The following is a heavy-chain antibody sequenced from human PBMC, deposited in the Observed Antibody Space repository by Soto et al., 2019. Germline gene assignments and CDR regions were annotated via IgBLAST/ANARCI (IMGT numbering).Heavy chain of an antibody. J-gene: IGHJ6*03. CDR2: IRSKANSYAT. CDR1: GFTFSGSA. V-gene: IGHV3-73*01. D-gene: IGHD2-15*01. CDR3: TRQVKDCSGGSCYHQYYYYYYMDV. Sequence: EVQLVESGGGLVQPGGSLKLSCAASGFTFSGSAMHWVRQASGKGLEWVGRIRSKANSYATAYAASVKGRFTISRDDSKNRRYLLMNSLKTEDTAVYYCTRQVKDCSGGSCYHQYYYYYYMDVWGKGTTVTFSS.